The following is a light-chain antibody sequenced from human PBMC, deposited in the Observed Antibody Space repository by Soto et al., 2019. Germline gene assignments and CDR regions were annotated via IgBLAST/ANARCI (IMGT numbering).Light chain of an antibody. CDR1: QGISSW. CDR3: QQVNSHPLT. Sequence: DIPMTQSPSSVSASVGDRVTITCRASQGISSWLAWYQQKPGKAPQLLIHTASLLQSGVPSRFSGSGSGTDFTLTISSLQPEDFATFYCQQVNSHPLTFGGGTKVEIK. J-gene: IGKJ4*01. V-gene: IGKV1-12*01. CDR2: TAS.